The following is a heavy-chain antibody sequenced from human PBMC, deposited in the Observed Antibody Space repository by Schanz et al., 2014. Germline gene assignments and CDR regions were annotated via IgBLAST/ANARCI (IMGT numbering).Heavy chain of an antibody. Sequence: EVQLVESRGGLVQPGGSLRLSCAASRFTFSNYAMSWVRQAPGKGLEWVSAISGSGGSTYYADSMRGRFTISRDNAKNSLYLQMNSLRAEDTAVYYCARDGAGRAPDAFDIWGQGTMVTVSS. CDR3: ARDGAGRAPDAFDI. CDR1: RFTFSNYA. CDR2: ISGSGGST. J-gene: IGHJ3*02. V-gene: IGHV3-23*04. D-gene: IGHD1-26*01.